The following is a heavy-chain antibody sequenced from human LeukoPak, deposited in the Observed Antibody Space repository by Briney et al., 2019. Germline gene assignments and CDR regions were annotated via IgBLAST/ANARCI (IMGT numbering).Heavy chain of an antibody. CDR1: GGTFSSYA. CDR3: ASTYSSSWYEDAFDI. V-gene: IGHV1-69*04. J-gene: IGHJ3*02. Sequence: ASVKDSCKASGGTFSSYAISWVRQAPGQGLEWMGRIIPILGIANYAQKFQGRVTITADKSTSTAYMELSSLRSEDTAVYYCASTYSSSWYEDAFDIWGQGTMVTVSS. D-gene: IGHD6-13*01. CDR2: IIPILGIA.